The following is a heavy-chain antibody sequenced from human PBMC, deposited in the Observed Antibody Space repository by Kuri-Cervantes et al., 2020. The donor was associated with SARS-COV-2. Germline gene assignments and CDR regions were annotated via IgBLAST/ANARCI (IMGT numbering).Heavy chain of an antibody. CDR3: ARHGWFRGGYSGYDLSDYYYYCMDL. CDR1: GGTFSSYA. V-gene: IGHV1-69*13. D-gene: IGHD5-12*01. Sequence: SSVKVSCKASGGTFSSYAISWVRQAPGQGLEWMGGIIAIFGTANYAQKFQGRVTITADESTSTAYMVLSSLRSEDTAVYYCARHGWFRGGYSGYDLSDYYYYCMDLWGKGTTVTVSS. J-gene: IGHJ6*03. CDR2: IIAIFGTA.